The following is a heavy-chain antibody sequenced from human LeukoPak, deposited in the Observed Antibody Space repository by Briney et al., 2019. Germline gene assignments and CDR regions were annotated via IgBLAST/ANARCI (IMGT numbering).Heavy chain of an antibody. V-gene: IGHV4-59*01. D-gene: IGHD6-13*01. CDR3: ARGTRYSSSWYGGWFDP. J-gene: IGHJ5*02. Sequence: SETLSLTCTVSGGSISGYYWSWIRQPPGKGLEWIGYIYYSGSTNYNPSLKSRVTITVDTSKNQFSLKLSSVTAADTAVYYCARGTRYSSSWYGGWFDPWGQGTLVTVSS. CDR2: IYYSGST. CDR1: GGSISGYY.